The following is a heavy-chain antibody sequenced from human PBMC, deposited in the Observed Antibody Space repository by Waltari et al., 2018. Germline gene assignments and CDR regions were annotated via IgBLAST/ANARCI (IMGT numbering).Heavy chain of an antibody. Sequence: EVQLVESGGGLVQPGGSLRLSCAASKFTFSIYYMAWVRQAPGKGLEWVAHIKQDGSEKYYADSVKGRFTISRDNADNSLYLQMNSLRVDDTAVYYCAREDKGGPDYWGQGTLVTVSS. CDR2: IKQDGSEK. V-gene: IGHV3-7*03. CDR1: KFTFSIYY. CDR3: AREDKGGPDY. J-gene: IGHJ4*02.